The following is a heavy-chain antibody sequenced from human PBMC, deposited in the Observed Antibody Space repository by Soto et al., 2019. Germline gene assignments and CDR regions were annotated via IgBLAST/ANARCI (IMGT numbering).Heavy chain of an antibody. V-gene: IGHV4-59*08. CDR1: GGSISSYY. CDR2: IYYSGST. Sequence: QVQLQESGPGLVKPSETLSLTCTVSGGSISSYYWSWIRQPPGKGLEWIGYIYYSGSTNYNPSLKIRVTISVDPAKHRFPLRLSSVTAAATAVYYCARLYYDSVWGSLGGAYYFDYWGQGTLVTVSS. CDR3: ARLYYDSVWGSLGGAYYFDY. D-gene: IGHD3-16*01. J-gene: IGHJ4*02.